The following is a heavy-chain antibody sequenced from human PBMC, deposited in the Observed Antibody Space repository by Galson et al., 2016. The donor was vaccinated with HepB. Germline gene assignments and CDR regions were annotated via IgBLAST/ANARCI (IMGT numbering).Heavy chain of an antibody. CDR1: GINITTHW. CDR3: VLRCGLSPHDWVDS. V-gene: IGHV3-74*01. D-gene: IGHD4/OR15-4a*01. Sequence: SLRLSCAISGINITTHWMHWARQGPGKGLLWLSRISPDGIITTYVDSVKGRFTVPRDNSGNTRTLEMKNLRVEDSAMYYCVLRCGLSPHDWVDSWGQGTLVTVS. CDR2: ISPDGIIT. J-gene: IGHJ5*01.